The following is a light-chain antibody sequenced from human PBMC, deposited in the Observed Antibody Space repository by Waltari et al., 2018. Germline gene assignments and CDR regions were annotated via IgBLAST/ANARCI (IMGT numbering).Light chain of an antibody. CDR3: QQYDSSSLT. J-gene: IGKJ4*01. V-gene: IGKV3-20*01. CDR2: GAS. CDR1: QSARSSF. Sequence: EIVLTQSPGTLSLSPGERVTLFCRASQSARSSFLAWYQQKPGQAPRLLIYGASTRATAIPDRFSGSGSGTDFTLTISRLEPEDSAVYFCQQYDSSSLTFGGGTKVEIK.